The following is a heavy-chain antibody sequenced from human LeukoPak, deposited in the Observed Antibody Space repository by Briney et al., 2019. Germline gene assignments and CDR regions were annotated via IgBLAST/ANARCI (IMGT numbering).Heavy chain of an antibody. D-gene: IGHD1-26*01. Sequence: GESLKISCKGSGYSFTSYWIGWVRQMPGKGLEWMGIIYPGDSDTRYSPSFQGQVTIPADKSISTAYLQWSSLKASDTAIYYCARHRVPWDPYCDMDVWGQGTTVTVPS. CDR2: IYPGDSDT. V-gene: IGHV5-51*01. J-gene: IGHJ6*02. CDR1: GYSFTSYW. CDR3: ARHRVPWDPYCDMDV.